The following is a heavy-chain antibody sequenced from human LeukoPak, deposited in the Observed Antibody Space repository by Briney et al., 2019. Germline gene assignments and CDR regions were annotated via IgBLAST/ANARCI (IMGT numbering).Heavy chain of an antibody. CDR3: ARAADSNIATWNYYDSSGQGSWFDP. D-gene: IGHD3-22*01. CDR2: INHSGST. Sequence: SETLSLTCAVYGGSFSGYYWSWIRQPPGKGLEWIGEINHSGSTNYNPSHKSRVTISVDTSKNQFSLKLSSVTAADTAVYYCARAADSNIATWNYYDSSGQGSWFDPWGQGTLVTVSS. V-gene: IGHV4-34*01. CDR1: GGSFSGYY. J-gene: IGHJ5*02.